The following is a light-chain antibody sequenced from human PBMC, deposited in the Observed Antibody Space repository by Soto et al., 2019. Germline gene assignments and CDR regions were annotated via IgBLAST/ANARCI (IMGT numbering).Light chain of an antibody. Sequence: QSVLTQPASVSGSPGQSITISCTGTSSDVGGYNLVSWYQHHPDKAPKLVMYEVSKRPSGVSDRLSGSKSGSTASLTISGLQGEDEADYYCCTCAGIGIFYVFGTGTKVTVL. V-gene: IGLV2-23*02. CDR2: EVS. CDR3: CTCAGIGIFYV. J-gene: IGLJ1*01. CDR1: SSDVGGYNL.